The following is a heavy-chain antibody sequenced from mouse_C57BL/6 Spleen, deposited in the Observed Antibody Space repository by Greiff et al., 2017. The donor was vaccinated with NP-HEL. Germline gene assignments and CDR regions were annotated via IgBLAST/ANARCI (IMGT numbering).Heavy chain of an antibody. CDR3: AREGASYLYYAMDY. J-gene: IGHJ4*01. V-gene: IGHV1-18*01. CDR1: GYTFTDYN. D-gene: IGHD2-10*01. CDR2: INPNNGGT. Sequence: VQLQQSGPELVKPGASVKIPCKASGYTFTDYNMDWVKQSHGKSLEWIGDINPNNGGTIYNQKFKGKATLTVDKSSSTAYMELRSLTSEDTAVYYCAREGASYLYYAMDYWGQGTSVTVSS.